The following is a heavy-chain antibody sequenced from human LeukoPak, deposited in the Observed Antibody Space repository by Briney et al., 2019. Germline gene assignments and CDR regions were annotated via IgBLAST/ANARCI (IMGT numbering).Heavy chain of an antibody. CDR2: ITGSGSST. CDR3: AREWFDFDY. V-gene: IGHV3-23*01. J-gene: IGHJ4*02. D-gene: IGHD3-22*01. CDR1: GFTFSSHA. Sequence: GGSLRLSCAASGFTFSSHAMTWVRQAPGKGLEWVSEITGSGSSTYYADSVKGRFTISRDNSKNTMFLQMNSVRAEDTATYYCAREWFDFDYWGQGILVTVSS.